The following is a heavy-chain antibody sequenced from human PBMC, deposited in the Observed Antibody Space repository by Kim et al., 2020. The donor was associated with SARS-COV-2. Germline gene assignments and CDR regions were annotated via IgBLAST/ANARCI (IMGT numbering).Heavy chain of an antibody. V-gene: IGHV4-59*13. CDR3: AGDNPLLDHGTGSTFDS. Sequence: SETLSLTCTVSGASITNYYWSWIRQSPGKGLEWIGYVHYSGLTASNPSLQSRVSISLDTSKKQFSLKLTSVTPADTAVYFCAGDNPLLDHGTGSTFDSWGQGTLVPVSP. D-gene: IGHD3-10*01. J-gene: IGHJ4*02. CDR2: VHYSGLT. CDR1: GASITNYY.